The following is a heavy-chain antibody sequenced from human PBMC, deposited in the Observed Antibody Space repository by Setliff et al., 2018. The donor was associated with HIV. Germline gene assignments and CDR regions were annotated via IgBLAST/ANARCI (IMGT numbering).Heavy chain of an antibody. V-gene: IGHV4-4*07. J-gene: IGHJ4*02. CDR2: FYSSGST. CDR3: ARHAPSGELYYFDY. Sequence: SETLSLTCTVSGGSISRYHWSWIRQPAGQGLEWIGRFYSSGSTYYNPSLKSRVTISVHTSKNHFSLKLSSVTAADTALYYCARHAPSGELYYFDYWGQGTLVTVS. D-gene: IGHD3-10*01. CDR1: GGSISRYH.